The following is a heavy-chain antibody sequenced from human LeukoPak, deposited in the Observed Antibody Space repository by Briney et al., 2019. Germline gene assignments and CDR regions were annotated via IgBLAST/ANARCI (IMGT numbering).Heavy chain of an antibody. CDR3: AKEGLRIAVAGSNFDY. CDR2: ISGSGGST. J-gene: IGHJ4*02. Sequence: PGGSLRLSCAASGFTFSSYAMSWVRQAPGKGLEWVSAISGSGGSTYYADSVKGRFTISRDNSKNTLYLQMDSLRAEDTAVYYCAKEGLRIAVAGSNFDYWGQGTLVTVSS. D-gene: IGHD6-19*01. V-gene: IGHV3-23*01. CDR1: GFTFSSYA.